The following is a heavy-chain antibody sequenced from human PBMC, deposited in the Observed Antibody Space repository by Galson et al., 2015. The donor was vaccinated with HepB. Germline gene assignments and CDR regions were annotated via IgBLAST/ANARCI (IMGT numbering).Heavy chain of an antibody. CDR1: GYSFTGYY. CDR3: ARGFSQGY. V-gene: IGHV1-2*02. J-gene: IGHJ4*02. Sequence: SVKVSCKASGYSFTGYYMHWVRQAPGQGLEWMGWINPNSSGTNYAPKFQGRVTMTRDTSISTGYMELSRLTSDDTAVYYCARGFSQGYWGQGTLVTVSS. CDR2: INPNSSGT.